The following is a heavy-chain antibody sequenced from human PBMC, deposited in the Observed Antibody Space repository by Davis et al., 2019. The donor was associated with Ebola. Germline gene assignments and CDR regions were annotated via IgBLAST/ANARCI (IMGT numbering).Heavy chain of an antibody. CDR2: VSRSGDT. CDR1: GGSFSGYF. J-gene: IGHJ5*02. CDR3: ARTALTSISDSGLGYNYFDP. Sequence: SETLSLTCAVYGGSFSGYFWSWVRQAPGKGLEWVGEVSRSGDTNYNPSLEGRVTISLDTSKNQFSLSLDSMTAADTAVYYCARTALTSISDSGLGYNYFDPWGQGTLVTVSS. V-gene: IGHV4-34*01. D-gene: IGHD2-21*02.